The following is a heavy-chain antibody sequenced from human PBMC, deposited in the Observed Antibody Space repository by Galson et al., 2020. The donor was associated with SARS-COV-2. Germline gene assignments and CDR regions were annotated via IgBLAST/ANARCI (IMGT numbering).Heavy chain of an antibody. J-gene: IGHJ5*02. D-gene: IGHD2-15*01. CDR2: IYYSGST. Sequence: SETLSLTCTVSGGSISSNSYYWGWIRQPPGKGLEWIGSIYYSGSTYYNPSLKSRVTISVDTSKNQFSLKLSSVTAADTAVYYCARKNLYCSGGSCYSFWFDPWGQGTLVTVSS. V-gene: IGHV4-39*01. CDR3: ARKNLYCSGGSCYSFWFDP. CDR1: GGSISSNSYY.